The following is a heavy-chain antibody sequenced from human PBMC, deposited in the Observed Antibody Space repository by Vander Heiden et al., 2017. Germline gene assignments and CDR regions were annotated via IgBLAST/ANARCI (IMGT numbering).Heavy chain of an antibody. J-gene: IGHJ4*02. V-gene: IGHV3-21*01. Sequence: EVQLVESGGGLVKPGGSLRLSCAASGFTFSSYSLNWVRQAPGKGLEWVSAISSSSSYIYYADSVKGRGTISRDNAKNSLYLQMNSLRAEETAVYYCARDIARGWSSSWYGSGFDYWGQGTLVTVSS. CDR1: GFTFSSYS. CDR2: ISSSSSYI. CDR3: ARDIARGWSSSWYGSGFDY. D-gene: IGHD6-13*01.